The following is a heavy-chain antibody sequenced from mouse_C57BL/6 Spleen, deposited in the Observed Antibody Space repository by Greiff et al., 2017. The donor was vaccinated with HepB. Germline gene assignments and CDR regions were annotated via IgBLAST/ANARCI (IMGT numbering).Heavy chain of an antibody. J-gene: IGHJ4*01. CDR1: GYTFTGYW. CDR2: ILPGSGST. V-gene: IGHV1-9*01. Sequence: QVQLKESGAELMKPGASVKLSCKATGYTFTGYWIEWVKQRPGHGLEWIGEILPGSGSTNYNEKFKGKATFTADTSSNTAYMQLSSLTTEDSAIYYCARSRIYSNYDYYAMDYWGQGTSVTVSS. CDR3: ARSRIYSNYDYYAMDY. D-gene: IGHD2-5*01.